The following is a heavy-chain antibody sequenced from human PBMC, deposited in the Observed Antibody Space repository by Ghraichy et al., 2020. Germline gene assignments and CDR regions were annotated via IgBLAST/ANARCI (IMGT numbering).Heavy chain of an antibody. J-gene: IGHJ3*02. CDR3: ARRAYCGGDCFAFDI. Sequence: SETLSLTCTVSGGSISSYYWSWIRQPPGKGLEWIGYIYYSGSTNYNPSLKSRVTISVDTSKNQFSLKLSPVTAADTAVYYCARRAYCGGDCFAFDIWGQGTMVTVSS. D-gene: IGHD2-21*01. CDR2: IYYSGST. V-gene: IGHV4-59*01. CDR1: GGSISSYY.